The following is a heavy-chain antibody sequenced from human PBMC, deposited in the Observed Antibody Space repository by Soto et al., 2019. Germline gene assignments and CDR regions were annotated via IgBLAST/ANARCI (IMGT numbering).Heavy chain of an antibody. CDR2: ISGSGGST. Sequence: GGSLRLSCAASGFTFSSYAMSWVRQAPGKGLEWVSAISGSGGSTYYADSVKGRFTISRDNSKNTLYLQMNSLRAEDTAVYYCAKDGREYYDFWSGYSSYYGMDVWGQGTTVTVSS. J-gene: IGHJ6*02. CDR3: AKDGREYYDFWSGYSSYYGMDV. V-gene: IGHV3-23*01. D-gene: IGHD3-3*01. CDR1: GFTFSSYA.